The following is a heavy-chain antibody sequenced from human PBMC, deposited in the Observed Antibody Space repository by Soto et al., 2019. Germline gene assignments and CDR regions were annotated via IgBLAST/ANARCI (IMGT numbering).Heavy chain of an antibody. D-gene: IGHD4-17*01. CDR1: GGSISSGDYY. CDR2: IYYSGST. CDR3: ARVCGDYVSFDY. Sequence: PSETLSLTCTVSGGSISSGDYYWSWIRQPPGKGLEWIGYIYYSGSTYYNPSLKSRVTISVDTSKNQFSLKLSSVTAADTAVYYCARVCGDYVSFDYWGQGTLVTVSS. J-gene: IGHJ4*02. V-gene: IGHV4-30-4*01.